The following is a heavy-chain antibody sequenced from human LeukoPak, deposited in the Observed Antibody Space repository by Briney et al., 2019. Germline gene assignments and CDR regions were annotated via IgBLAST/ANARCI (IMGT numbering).Heavy chain of an antibody. J-gene: IGHJ5*02. CDR2: VSSTGSGT. D-gene: IGHD3-10*01. CDR1: GFTFSTYG. Sequence: PGGSLRLSCVASGFTFSTYGMSWVRQAPGKGLEWVAAVSSTGSGTYYPDSLKGRFIISRDNSQNTVFLQMNSLRPEDTAFYFCAKDGPLLWFGPTDAWGQGIPVTVSS. V-gene: IGHV3-23*01. CDR3: AKDGPLLWFGPTDA.